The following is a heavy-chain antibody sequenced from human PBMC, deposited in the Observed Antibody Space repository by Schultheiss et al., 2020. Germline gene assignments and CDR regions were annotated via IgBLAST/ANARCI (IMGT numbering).Heavy chain of an antibody. CDR2: VHPSSNII. D-gene: IGHD3-10*01. CDR1: GFTFSTFG. J-gene: IGHJ2*01. Sequence: GESLKISCVASGFTFSTFGFNWVRQAPGKGLEWVSFVHPSSNIIDYADSVKGRFTISRDNAKNSLYLQMNGLRAEDTAVYYCAKDVYYGSGLYWYFDLWGSGTLVTVSS. V-gene: IGHV3-48*01. CDR3: AKDVYYGSGLYWYFDL.